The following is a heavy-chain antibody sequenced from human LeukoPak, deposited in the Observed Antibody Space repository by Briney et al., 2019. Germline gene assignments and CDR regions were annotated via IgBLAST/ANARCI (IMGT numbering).Heavy chain of an antibody. V-gene: IGHV3-7*01. CDR2: IKQDGSGE. D-gene: IGHD1-1*01. Sequence: PGGSLRLSCAASGFIFSSYWMSWVRQAPGKGLEWVASIKQDGSGEYYVDSVKGRFTISRDNAKKSVHLQMNSLRAEDTAVYYCARDHYNWTPDQGYKVFDYWGQGSLVTVSS. J-gene: IGHJ4*02. CDR3: ARDHYNWTPDQGYKVFDY. CDR1: GFIFSSYW.